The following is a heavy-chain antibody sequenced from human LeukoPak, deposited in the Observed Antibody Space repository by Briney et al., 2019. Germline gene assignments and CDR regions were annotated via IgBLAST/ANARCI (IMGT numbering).Heavy chain of an antibody. D-gene: IGHD3-10*01. CDR3: ARANYYGSGRAAFDI. Sequence: PGGSLRLSCAASGFTFSSYWMHWVRQAPGKGLVWVSRINSDGSSTSYADSVKGRFTIPRDNAKNTLYLQMNSLRAENTAVYYCARANYYGSGRAAFDIWGQGTMVTVSS. V-gene: IGHV3-74*01. J-gene: IGHJ3*02. CDR2: INSDGSST. CDR1: GFTFSSYW.